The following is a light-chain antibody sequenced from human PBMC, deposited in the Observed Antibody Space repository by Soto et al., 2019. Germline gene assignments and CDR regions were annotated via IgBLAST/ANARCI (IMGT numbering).Light chain of an antibody. Sequence: DIQMTQSPSTLSASVGDRVTITCRASQSISSWLAWYQQKPGKAPKLLIYDASSLESGVPSRFSGSGSGTEFTLTISSLQAEDVAVYYCQQYYSTITFGQGTRLEIK. J-gene: IGKJ5*01. CDR1: QSISSW. CDR2: DAS. V-gene: IGKV1-5*01. CDR3: QQYYSTIT.